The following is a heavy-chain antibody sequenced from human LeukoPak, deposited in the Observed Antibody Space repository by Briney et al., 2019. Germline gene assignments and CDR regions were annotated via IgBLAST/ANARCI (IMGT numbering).Heavy chain of an antibody. Sequence: GGSLRLSCAASGFTFSSYAMHWVRQAPGKGLEWVSFISSDGSQKYYADSVKGRFTISRDNSKNTLYLQLNSLRVEDAAVYYCAREHGRSGYFDYWGQGTLVTVSS. D-gene: IGHD3-22*01. CDR2: ISSDGSQK. J-gene: IGHJ4*02. V-gene: IGHV3-30*19. CDR1: GFTFSSYA. CDR3: AREHGRSGYFDY.